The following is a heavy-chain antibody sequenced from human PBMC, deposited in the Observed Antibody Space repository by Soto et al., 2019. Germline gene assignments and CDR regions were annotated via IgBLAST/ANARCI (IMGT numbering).Heavy chain of an antibody. J-gene: IGHJ4*02. CDR2: INSDGSST. D-gene: IGHD6-13*01. CDR3: AKDPSGRSSSWYFDY. Sequence: GGSLRLSCAASGFTFSNNWMHWVRQAPGKGPVWVSRINSDGSSTYYADSVKGRFTISRDNPKNTLYLQVNSLRAEDTAVYYCAKDPSGRSSSWYFDYWGQGTLVTVSS. V-gene: IGHV3-74*01. CDR1: GFTFSNNW.